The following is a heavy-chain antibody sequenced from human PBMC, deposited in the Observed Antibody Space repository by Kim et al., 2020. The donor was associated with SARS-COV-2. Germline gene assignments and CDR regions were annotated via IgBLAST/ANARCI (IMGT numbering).Heavy chain of an antibody. J-gene: IGHJ4*02. Sequence: GGSLRLSCAASGFTFSNAWMSWVRHIPGMGLEWVARINSKTDGGTTDYAAPVKGRFTISRDDSKNTLFLQMNSLETEDTAVYYCTTVGAFGLVKYYFDYWGQRTLVTVSS. CDR2: INSKTDGGTT. V-gene: IGHV3-15*01. CDR3: TTVGAFGLVKYYFDY. CDR1: GFTFSNAW. D-gene: IGHD3-3*01.